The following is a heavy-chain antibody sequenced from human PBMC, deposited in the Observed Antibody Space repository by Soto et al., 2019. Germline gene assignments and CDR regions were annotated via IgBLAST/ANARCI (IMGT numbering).Heavy chain of an antibody. D-gene: IGHD3-22*01. CDR3: ARKDKSGYFNWFAP. CDR1: GYKFTSSW. J-gene: IGHJ5*02. CDR2: IFPSDSDT. V-gene: IGHV5-51*01. Sequence: GESLKISCRTSGYKFTSSWIAWVRQKPGKGLEWMGIIFPSDSDTRYSPSFQGQVTISADRSTSTVFLQWASLKASDTAVYFCARKDKSGYFNWFAPWGQAPPVTVS.